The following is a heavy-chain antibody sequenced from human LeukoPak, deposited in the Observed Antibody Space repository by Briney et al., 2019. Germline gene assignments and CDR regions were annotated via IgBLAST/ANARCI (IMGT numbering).Heavy chain of an antibody. CDR2: INPNSGGT. V-gene: IGHV1-2*02. Sequence: ASVKVSCKASGGTFSSYAISWVRQAPGQGLEWMGWINPNSGGTNYAQKFQGRVTMTRDTSISTAYMELSRLRSDDTAVYYCAREREELLNRLFDYWGQGTLVTVSS. D-gene: IGHD1-26*01. J-gene: IGHJ4*02. CDR3: AREREELLNRLFDY. CDR1: GGTFSSYA.